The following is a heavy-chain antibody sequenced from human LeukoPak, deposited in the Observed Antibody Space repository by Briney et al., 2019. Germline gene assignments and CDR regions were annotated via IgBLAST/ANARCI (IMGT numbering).Heavy chain of an antibody. D-gene: IGHD2-2*01. Sequence: QPGGSLRLSCAASGFSVSSNYMSWVRLAPGKGLEWAAVIYSSGSTYYADSVKGRFTISRDNSKNTLFLQMNSLRTEDTAVYYCARVRSLNSVARTVDYWGQGTLVTVSS. J-gene: IGHJ4*02. V-gene: IGHV3-53*01. CDR3: ARVRSLNSVARTVDY. CDR2: IYSSGST. CDR1: GFSVSSNY.